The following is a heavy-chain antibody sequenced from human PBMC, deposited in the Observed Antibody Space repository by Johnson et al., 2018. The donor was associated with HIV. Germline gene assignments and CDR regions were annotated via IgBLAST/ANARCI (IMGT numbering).Heavy chain of an antibody. J-gene: IGHJ3*02. CDR1: GFTVSSNY. V-gene: IGHV3-66*02. D-gene: IGHD4-17*01. CDR2: IYSGGNT. CDR3: ARDGTTGPSGDAFDI. Sequence: VQLVESGGGLVQPGGSLRLSCAASGFTVSSNYMNWVRQAPGKGLEWVSVIYSGGNTYYADSVKGRFTISRDNSKNTLYLQMNSLRAEDTALYYCARDGTTGPSGDAFDIWAKGQWSPSLQ.